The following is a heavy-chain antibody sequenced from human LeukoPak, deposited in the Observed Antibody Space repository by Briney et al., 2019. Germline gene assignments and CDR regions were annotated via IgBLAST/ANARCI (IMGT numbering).Heavy chain of an antibody. CDR3: ARGGSPKLIVVVPAATGGYFDY. J-gene: IGHJ4*02. CDR1: GGSISSGGYY. V-gene: IGHV4-31*03. D-gene: IGHD2-2*01. Sequence: PSQTLSLTCTVSGGSISSGGYYWSWIRQHPGKGLEWIRYIYYSGSTYYNPSLKSRVTISVDTSKNQFSLKLSSVTAADTAVYYCARGGSPKLIVVVPAATGGYFDYWGQGTLVTVSS. CDR2: IYYSGST.